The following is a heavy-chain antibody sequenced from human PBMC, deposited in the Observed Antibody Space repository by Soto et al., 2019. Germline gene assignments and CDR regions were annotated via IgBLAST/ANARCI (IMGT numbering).Heavy chain of an antibody. CDR3: ARVGAVVIGSTENWFDP. CDR2: ISSSGSTI. CDR1: GFTFSDYY. D-gene: IGHD3-22*01. Sequence: GGSLRLSCAASGFTFSDYYMSWIRQAPGKGLEWVSYISSSGSTIYYADSVKGRFTISRDNAKNSLYLQMNSLRAEDTAVYYCARVGAVVIGSTENWFDPWGQGTLVTAPQ. J-gene: IGHJ5*02. V-gene: IGHV3-11*01.